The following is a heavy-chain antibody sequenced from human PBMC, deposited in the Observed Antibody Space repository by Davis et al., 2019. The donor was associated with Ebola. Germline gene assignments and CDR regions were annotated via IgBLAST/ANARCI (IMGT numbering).Heavy chain of an antibody. CDR3: AKSLTTYYYYYGMDV. Sequence: GGSLRLSCAASGFTFDDYAMHWVRHAPGKGLEWVSLISGDGGSTYYADSVKGRFTISRDNSKNSLYLQMNSLRTEDTALYYCAKSLTTYYYYYGMDVWGQGTTVTVSS. V-gene: IGHV3-43*02. D-gene: IGHD4/OR15-4a*01. CDR2: ISGDGGST. J-gene: IGHJ6*02. CDR1: GFTFDDYA.